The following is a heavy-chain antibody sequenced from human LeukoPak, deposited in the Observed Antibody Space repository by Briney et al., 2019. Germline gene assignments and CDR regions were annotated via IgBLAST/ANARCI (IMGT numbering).Heavy chain of an antibody. CDR3: AKPARGDWNDRIYYYGLDV. J-gene: IGHJ6*02. CDR1: GGTFSSSV. CDR2: IIPLPGTT. D-gene: IGHD1-1*01. Sequence: SSVNVSCKASGGTFSSSVIPWVRQAPGPRFESMGTIIPLPGTTNYPQKFQRRVKITMDKSTDTAYLQLSSLRSEDTAVYDCAKPARGDWNDRIYYYGLDVWGQGTTVTVSS. V-gene: IGHV1-69*04.